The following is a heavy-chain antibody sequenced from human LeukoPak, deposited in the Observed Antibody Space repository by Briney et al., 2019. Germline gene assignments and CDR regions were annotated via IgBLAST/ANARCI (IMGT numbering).Heavy chain of an antibody. Sequence: GGSLRLSCAASGFTFNNYAMSWVRQAPGKGLEWVSAISASGDTTYYADSVKGRFTISRDNSENTLFLQMNSLGAEDTAVYYCAKEPREYCSSTSCPNWFDSWGQGTLVTVSS. CDR2: ISASGDTT. D-gene: IGHD2-2*01. CDR3: AKEPREYCSSTSCPNWFDS. J-gene: IGHJ5*01. V-gene: IGHV3-23*01. CDR1: GFTFNNYA.